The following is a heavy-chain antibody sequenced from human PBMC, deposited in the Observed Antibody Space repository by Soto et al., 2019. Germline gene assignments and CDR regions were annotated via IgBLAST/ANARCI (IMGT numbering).Heavy chain of an antibody. V-gene: IGHV3-33*01. J-gene: IGHJ6*02. CDR1: GFTFSSYG. Sequence: PGGSLRLSCAASGFTFSSYGMHWVRQAPGKGLEWVAVIWYDGSNIYYADSVKGRFTISRDNSKNTLYLQMNSLRAEDTAVYYCARDDDSNYYYYYGMGVWGQGTTVTVSS. CDR3: ARDDDSNYYYYYGMGV. D-gene: IGHD4-4*01. CDR2: IWYDGSNI.